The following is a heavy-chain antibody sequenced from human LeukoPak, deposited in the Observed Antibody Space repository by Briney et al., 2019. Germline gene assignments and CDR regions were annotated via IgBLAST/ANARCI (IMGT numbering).Heavy chain of an antibody. J-gene: IGHJ4*02. CDR3: ARITIVATHFDY. Sequence: SETLSLTCTVSGGSISRYYWSWIRQPPGKGLGWIGYIYYIGSTTYHPSLKSRVTIPVEESKNQFTLMLSSVTAADPAVYYCARITIVATHFDYWGQGTLVTVSS. CDR1: GGSISRYY. D-gene: IGHD5-12*01. CDR2: IYYIGST. V-gene: IGHV4-59*08.